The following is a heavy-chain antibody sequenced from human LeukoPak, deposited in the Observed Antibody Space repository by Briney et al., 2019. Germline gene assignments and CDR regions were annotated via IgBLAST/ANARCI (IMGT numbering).Heavy chain of an antibody. V-gene: IGHV3-30*02. CDR1: GFTFSTYG. CDR3: AKGAHYYGSGSHRRGHYFDS. Sequence: GGSLRLSCAASGFTFSTYGMHWVRQAPGKGLELVAFIRSDGSNKYYADSVKGRFTISRDNSKNTLYLQMNSLRAEDTAVYYCAKGAHYYGSGSHRRGHYFDSWGQGTLVTVSS. J-gene: IGHJ4*02. CDR2: IRSDGSNK. D-gene: IGHD3-10*01.